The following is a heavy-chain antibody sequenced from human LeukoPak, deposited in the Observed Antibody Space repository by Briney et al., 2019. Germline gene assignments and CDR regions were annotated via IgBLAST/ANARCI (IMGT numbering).Heavy chain of an antibody. D-gene: IGHD5-12*01. Sequence: ASVKVSCKASGYTFTSYYMHWVRQAPGQGLEWMGIINPSGGSTSYAQKFQGRVTMTRDMSTSTVYMELSSLRSEDTAVYYCARDREVATYRDDAFDIWGQGTMVTVSS. CDR1: GYTFTSYY. CDR2: INPSGGST. J-gene: IGHJ3*02. CDR3: ARDREVATYRDDAFDI. V-gene: IGHV1-46*01.